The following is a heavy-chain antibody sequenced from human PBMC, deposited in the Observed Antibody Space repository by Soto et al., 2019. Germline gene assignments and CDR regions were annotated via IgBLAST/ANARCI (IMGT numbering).Heavy chain of an antibody. CDR3: ARDQYYSGSGKDGVDV. CDR1: VGSISSGGYY. J-gene: IGHJ6*04. V-gene: IGHV4-31*03. CDR2: IYYSGST. D-gene: IGHD3-10*01. Sequence: RSLTCTVSVGSISSGGYYWTGIRQDPGKSLEWIWYIYYSGSTYYNPSLKSRVTISVDTSKNQFSLKLSSVTAADTAVYYCARDQYYSGSGKDGVDVWGKGNTVTVCS.